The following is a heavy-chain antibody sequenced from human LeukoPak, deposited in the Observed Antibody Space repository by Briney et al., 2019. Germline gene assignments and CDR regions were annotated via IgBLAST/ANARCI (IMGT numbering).Heavy chain of an antibody. CDR2: IIPIFGTA. V-gene: IGHV1-69*13. CDR3: ARPSQMTTVTYYYYGMDV. J-gene: IGHJ6*02. Sequence: ASVKVSCKASGGTFSSYAISWVRQAPGQGLEWMGGIIPIFGTANYAQKFQGRVTITADESTSTAYMELSSLRSEDTAVYYCARPSQMTTVTYYYYGMDVWGQGTTVTVSS. CDR1: GGTFSSYA. D-gene: IGHD4-17*01.